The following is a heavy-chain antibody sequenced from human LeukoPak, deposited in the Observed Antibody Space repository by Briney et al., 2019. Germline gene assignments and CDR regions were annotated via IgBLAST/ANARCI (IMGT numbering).Heavy chain of an antibody. CDR2: IYYSGST. CDR3: ASEFPGVCIVDL. D-gene: IGHD3-16*02. V-gene: IGHV4-30-4*01. CDR1: VGSISRGDYY. J-gene: IGHJ2*01. Sequence: SETLSLSCAVSVGSISRGDYYWSCIRQPPGTGLEWIGYIYYSGSTYYNPSLKSRVTISVDTSKNQFSLKLNSVTAADTAVYYCASEFPGVCIVDLGGRGTLVTVSS.